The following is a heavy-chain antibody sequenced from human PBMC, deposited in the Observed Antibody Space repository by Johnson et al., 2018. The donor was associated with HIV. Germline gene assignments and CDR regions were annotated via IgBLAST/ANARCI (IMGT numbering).Heavy chain of an antibody. Sequence: VQLVESGGGVVQPGRSLRLSCAASGFTFSSYWMSWVRQAPGKGLEWVANIKQDGSEKYYVDSVKGRFTISRDNAKNSLYLQMNSLIAEDTAVYYRARGPFDFWVRGAFDIWGQGTMVTVSS. D-gene: IGHD3-3*01. CDR1: GFTFSSYW. CDR3: ARGPFDFWVRGAFDI. V-gene: IGHV3-7*04. CDR2: IKQDGSEK. J-gene: IGHJ3*02.